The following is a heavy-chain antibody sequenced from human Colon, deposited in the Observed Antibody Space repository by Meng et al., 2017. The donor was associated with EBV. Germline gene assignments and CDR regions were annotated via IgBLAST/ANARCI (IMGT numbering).Heavy chain of an antibody. Sequence: MPVAVWRPRLVETSELVSPRLTVARVPIVRSGPCGGWVRQPPGKGLEWIGGQCHAYDTYYNPSLMGRVTISVDPSKNQVALKLTCVTAADTSIYYCARHTFSDNPGGIDSWGQGILVTVSS. D-gene: IGHD3-16*01. CDR1: RVPIVRSGPC. CDR2: QCHAYDT. V-gene: IGHV4-39*01. J-gene: IGHJ4*02. CDR3: ARHTFSDNPGGIDS.